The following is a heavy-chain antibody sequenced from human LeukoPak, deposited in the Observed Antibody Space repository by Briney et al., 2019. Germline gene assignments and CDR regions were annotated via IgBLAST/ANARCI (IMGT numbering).Heavy chain of an antibody. CDR3: ARASPRWAAADVYFQH. Sequence: SETLSLTCDVYGGSFSGYYWSWIRQPPGKGLEWIGEINHSGSTNYNPSLKSRVTISVDTSKNQFSLKLSSVTAADTAVYYCARASPRWAAADVYFQHWGQGTLVTVSS. J-gene: IGHJ1*01. V-gene: IGHV4-34*01. CDR2: INHSGST. D-gene: IGHD6-13*01. CDR1: GGSFSGYY.